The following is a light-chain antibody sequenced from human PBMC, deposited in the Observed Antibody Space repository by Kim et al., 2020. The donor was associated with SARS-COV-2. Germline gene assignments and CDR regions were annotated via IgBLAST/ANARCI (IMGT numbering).Light chain of an antibody. Sequence: STVGDRVTITCRASENIGTWLAWYQQKPGRTPSLLIYLASTLESGVPSRFSGTGSGTEFSLSITSLQPDDFATYYCQHYGRLPYTFGQGTKLEI. J-gene: IGKJ2*01. V-gene: IGKV1-5*03. CDR3: QHYGRLPYT. CDR1: ENIGTW. CDR2: LAS.